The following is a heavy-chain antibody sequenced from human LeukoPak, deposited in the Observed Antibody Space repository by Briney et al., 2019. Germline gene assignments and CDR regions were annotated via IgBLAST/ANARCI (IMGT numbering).Heavy chain of an antibody. D-gene: IGHD5-18*01. V-gene: IGHV1-69*01. Sequence: SVKVSCKASGGTFNRYSISCVRQAPGQGLEWMGGITPIFGTPNYAKKFQGRVKITADAATTTAYMELSSLTSEDTAVYFCARKSGYSYGTEDFDYWGQGTLVTVSS. CDR2: ITPIFGTP. CDR3: ARKSGYSYGTEDFDY. CDR1: GGTFNRYS. J-gene: IGHJ4*02.